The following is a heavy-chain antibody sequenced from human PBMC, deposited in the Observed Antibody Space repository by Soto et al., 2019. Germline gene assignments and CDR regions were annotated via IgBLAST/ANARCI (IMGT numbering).Heavy chain of an antibody. CDR2: IRSKAYGGTT. Sequence: GGSLRLSCTASGFTFGDYAMSWFRQAPGKGLEWVGFIRSKAYGGTTEYAASVKGRFTISRDDSKSIAYLQMNSLKTEDTAVYYCTRDPTNPTQANYDFWSGYYTPPLSGGFDPWGQGTLVTVSS. V-gene: IGHV3-49*03. D-gene: IGHD3-3*01. J-gene: IGHJ5*02. CDR1: GFTFGDYA. CDR3: TRDPTNPTQANYDFWSGYYTPPLSGGFDP.